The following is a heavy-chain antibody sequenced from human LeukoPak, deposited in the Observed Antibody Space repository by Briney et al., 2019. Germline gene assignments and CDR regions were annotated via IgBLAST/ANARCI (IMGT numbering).Heavy chain of an antibody. J-gene: IGHJ4*02. D-gene: IGHD1-26*01. CDR3: AREPNYSGSYLPDY. CDR1: GGSTSSSSYY. Sequence: SETLSLTCTVSGGSTSSSSYYWTWIRQPAGKGLEWIGRIYSSGSTNYNPSLKSRVTMSVDTSKNQFSLKLTSVTAADTAVYYCAREPNYSGSYLPDYWGQGTLVTVSS. CDR2: IYSSGST. V-gene: IGHV4-61*02.